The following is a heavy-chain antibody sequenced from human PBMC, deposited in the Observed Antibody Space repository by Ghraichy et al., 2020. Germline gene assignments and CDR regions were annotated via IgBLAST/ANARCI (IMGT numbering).Heavy chain of an antibody. CDR1: GFTFSSYA. J-gene: IGHJ4*02. CDR2: ISGSGSST. CDR3: AKSRAFGIAAAGG. D-gene: IGHD6-13*01. Sequence: GGSLRLSCAASGFTFSSYAMSWVRQAPGKGLEWVSTISGSGSSTYYADSVKGRFTISRDSSKNTLYLQINSLRAEDTAVYYCAKSRAFGIAAAGGWGQGTLVTVSS. V-gene: IGHV3-23*01.